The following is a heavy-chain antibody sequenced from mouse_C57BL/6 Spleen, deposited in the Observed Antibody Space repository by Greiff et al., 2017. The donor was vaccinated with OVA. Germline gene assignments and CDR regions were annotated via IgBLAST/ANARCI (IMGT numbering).Heavy chain of an antibody. CDR3: ASDYGSSQGWFAY. D-gene: IGHD1-1*01. V-gene: IGHV1-52*01. J-gene: IGHJ3*01. Sequence: QVQLQQPGAELVRPGSSVKLSCKASGYTFTSYWMHWVKQRPIQGLEWIGNIDPSDSETHYNQKFKDKATLTVDKSSSTAYMQLSSLTSEDSAVYYCASDYGSSQGWFAYWGQGTLVTVSA. CDR2: IDPSDSET. CDR1: GYTFTSYW.